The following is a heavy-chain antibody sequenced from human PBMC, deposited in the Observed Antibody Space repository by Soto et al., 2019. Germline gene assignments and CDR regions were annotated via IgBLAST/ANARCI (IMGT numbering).Heavy chain of an antibody. D-gene: IGHD5-18*01. CDR2: IVVGSGNT. CDR3: AAEPGYSYGGRYYYDDGMDV. J-gene: IGHJ6*02. Sequence: QIQLVQSGPEVKKPGTSVKVSCKASGFTFTSSAVQWVRQARGQRLEWIGWIVVGSGNTNYAQKFQERVTITRDMSTSTAYMELSSMRSEDTDVYYCAAEPGYSYGGRYYYDDGMDVWGQGTTVTVSS. V-gene: IGHV1-58*01. CDR1: GFTFTSSA.